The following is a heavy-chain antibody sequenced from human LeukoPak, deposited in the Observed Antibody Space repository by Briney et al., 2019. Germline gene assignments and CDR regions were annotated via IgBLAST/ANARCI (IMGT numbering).Heavy chain of an antibody. J-gene: IGHJ5*02. CDR3: ARGSIAVAGTKTYNWFDP. CDR1: GYTFTSYD. D-gene: IGHD6-19*01. CDR2: MNPNSGNT. Sequence: ASVKVSCKASGYTFTSYDINWVRQATGQGLEWMGWMNPNSGNTGYAQKFQGRVTITRNTSISTAYMELSSLRSEDTAVYYCARGSIAVAGTKTYNWFDPWGQGTLDTVSS. V-gene: IGHV1-8*03.